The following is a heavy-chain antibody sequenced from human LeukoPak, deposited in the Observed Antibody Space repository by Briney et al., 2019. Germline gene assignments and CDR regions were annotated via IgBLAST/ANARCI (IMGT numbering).Heavy chain of an antibody. CDR1: GGTFSSYA. D-gene: IGHD6-19*01. J-gene: IGHJ5*02. CDR2: IIPIFGTA. Sequence: SVKGSCKASGGTFSSYAISWVRQAPGHGLEWMGGIIPIFGTANYAQKFQGRVTITADESTSTAYMELSSLRSEDTAVYYCARLWTGYSSGWYAASRLRFDPWGQGTLVTVSS. CDR3: ARLWTGYSSGWYAASRLRFDP. V-gene: IGHV1-69*13.